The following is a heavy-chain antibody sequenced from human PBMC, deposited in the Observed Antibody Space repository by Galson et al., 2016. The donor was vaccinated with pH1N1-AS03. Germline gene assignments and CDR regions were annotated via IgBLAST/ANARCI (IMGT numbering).Heavy chain of an antibody. CDR3: ARDRAPGYPDS. D-gene: IGHD6-13*01. J-gene: IGHJ4*02. V-gene: IGHV3-74*01. CDR2: ISPDGDII. CDR1: GFTLSSHW. Sequence: SLRLSCAASGFTLSSHWVHWVRQTPGKGLVWVSRISPDGDIITYADSVRGRFTVSRDNSKNTLSLQMDSLRAEDTAMYYCARDRAPGYPDSWGQGTLVTVSS.